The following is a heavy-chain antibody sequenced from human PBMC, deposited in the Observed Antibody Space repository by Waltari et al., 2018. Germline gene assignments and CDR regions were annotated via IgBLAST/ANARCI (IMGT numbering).Heavy chain of an antibody. J-gene: IGHJ4*02. CDR3: ARGGKGFWSGYSYSFDY. D-gene: IGHD3-3*01. CDR2: ISSSGSTI. CDR1: GFTFSDYY. Sequence: QVQLVQSGAEVKKPGASVKVSCAASGFTFSDYYMSWIRQAPGKGLEWVSYISSSGSTIYYADSVKGRFTISRDNAKNSLYLQMNSLRAEDTAVYYCARGGKGFWSGYSYSFDYWGQGTLVTVSS. V-gene: IGHV3-11*01.